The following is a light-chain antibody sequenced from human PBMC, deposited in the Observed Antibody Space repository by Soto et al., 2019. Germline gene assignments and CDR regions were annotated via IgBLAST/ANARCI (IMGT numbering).Light chain of an antibody. CDR3: HQYNSWPTGT. CDR2: DAS. CDR1: QSISRS. J-gene: IGKJ2*01. V-gene: IGKV3-15*01. Sequence: EIVLTQSPGTLSLSPGERATLSCRASQSISRSLAWYQQKPGQAHRLLISDASTRATGIPARFSGSGSGTEFTLTISSLQSEDFALYYCHQYNSWPTGTFGQGTKVDIK.